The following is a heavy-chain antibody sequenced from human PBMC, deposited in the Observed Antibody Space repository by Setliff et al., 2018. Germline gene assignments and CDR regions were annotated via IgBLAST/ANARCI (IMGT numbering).Heavy chain of an antibody. CDR2: VYYSGTT. J-gene: IGHJ4*02. Sequence: SETLSLTCSVSGGSISSATYYWSWIRQPPGKGLEFIGYVYYSGTTNYDPSLKSRVTMSVDTSKNQFSLKLSSVTAADTAVYYCARGGTYRYFDYWGQGTLVTVSS. V-gene: IGHV4-61*01. CDR3: ARGGTYRYFDY. CDR1: GGSISSATYY.